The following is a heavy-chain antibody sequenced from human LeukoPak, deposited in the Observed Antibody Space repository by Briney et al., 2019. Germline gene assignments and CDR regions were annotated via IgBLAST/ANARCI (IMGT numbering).Heavy chain of an antibody. CDR2: IFISGRT. V-gene: IGHV4-4*07. Sequence: PSESLSLTCAVPGDSISYYSWNWMRQPARKRLEWIGRIFISGRTYYNPSLKSRVSMSLDTSKNQFSLKLSSVTAADTAVYYCARLKKERFGELFSRLTSTPRYYFDYWGQGTQVTVSS. J-gene: IGHJ4*02. CDR1: GDSISYYS. D-gene: IGHD3-10*01. CDR3: ARLKKERFGELFSRLTSTPRYYFDY.